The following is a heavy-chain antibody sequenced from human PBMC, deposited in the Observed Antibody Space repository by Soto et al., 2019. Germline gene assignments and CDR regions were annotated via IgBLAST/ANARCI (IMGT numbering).Heavy chain of an antibody. Sequence: PSETLSLTCTVSGGSLSSGNYFWNWIRQHPGKGLEWIGYISYSGSTYYNPSLKSRLSMSVDTSKNQFSLKLSSVTAADTAVYYCARRRGFPYYYGMDVWGQGTTVTVSS. V-gene: IGHV4-31*03. D-gene: IGHD5-12*01. CDR1: GGSLSSGNYF. J-gene: IGHJ6*01. CDR2: ISYSGST. CDR3: ARRRGFPYYYGMDV.